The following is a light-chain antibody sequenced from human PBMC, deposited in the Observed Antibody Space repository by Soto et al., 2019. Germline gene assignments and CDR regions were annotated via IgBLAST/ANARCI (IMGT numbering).Light chain of an antibody. V-gene: IGKV3-15*01. CDR2: DTS. Sequence: EIVMTQSPATLSVSPWERATLSWSSSQSVSIKLAWYQQKPGQAPRLLIYDTSTRATGIPARFSGSGSGTEFTLTISSLQSEDFAVYYCQQYNNWPPITFGQGTRLEIK. CDR1: QSVSIK. J-gene: IGKJ5*01. CDR3: QQYNNWPPIT.